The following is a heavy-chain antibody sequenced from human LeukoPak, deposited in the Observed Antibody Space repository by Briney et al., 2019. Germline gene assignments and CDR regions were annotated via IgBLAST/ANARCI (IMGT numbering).Heavy chain of an antibody. Sequence: SGTLSLTCAVSGASISSNNWWSWVRQPPGKGLEWIGEIFFTGTTTYNPSLKSRVSMSLDKSKNQFSLNLTSVTAADTAIYYCARVYCSSNSCYLDFWSQGTLVTASS. CDR2: IFFTGTT. CDR1: GASISSNNW. CDR3: ARVYCSSNSCYLDF. D-gene: IGHD2-2*01. V-gene: IGHV4-4*02. J-gene: IGHJ4*02.